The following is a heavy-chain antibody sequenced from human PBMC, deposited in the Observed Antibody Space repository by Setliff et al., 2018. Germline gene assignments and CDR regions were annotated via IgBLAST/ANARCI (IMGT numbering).Heavy chain of an antibody. V-gene: IGHV3-21*06. CDR3: ARSAANGGHDAFDV. CDR1: TFTLGTYS. CDR2: ISPYSDYI. Sequence: GGSLRLSCAASTFTLGTYSMHWVRKAPGKGLARVSSISPYSDYIYYADSVKGRFTISRDNAKNSLYLQMNSLGAEDTAVYFCARSAANGGHDAFDVWGQGTTVTVSS. D-gene: IGHD5-18*01. J-gene: IGHJ3*01.